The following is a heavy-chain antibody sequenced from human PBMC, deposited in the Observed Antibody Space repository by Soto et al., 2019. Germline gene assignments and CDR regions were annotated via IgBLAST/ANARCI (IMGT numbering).Heavy chain of an antibody. CDR3: ARWRVGAAAPLGWDYYYYGMDV. CDR1: XXXFTSYX. J-gene: IGHJ6*02. Sequence: VQXXCKASXXXFTSYXRPWVRQAPGQGLEWMGIINPSGGSTSYAQKFQGRVTMTRDTSTSTVYMELSSPRSEDTAVYYCARWRVGAAAPLGWDYYYYGMDVWGQGTTVTVSS. CDR2: INPSGGST. V-gene: IGHV1-46*01. D-gene: IGHD6-13*01.